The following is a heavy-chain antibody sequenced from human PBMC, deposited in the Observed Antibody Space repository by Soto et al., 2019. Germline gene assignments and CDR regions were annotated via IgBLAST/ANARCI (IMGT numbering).Heavy chain of an antibody. Sequence: SETLSLTCTVSGGSISSYYWSWIRQPPGKGLEWIGYIYYSGSTNYNPSLKSRVTISVDTSKNQFSLKLSSVTAADTAVYYCARDLGSGSYRNWFDPWGQGTLVTVSS. J-gene: IGHJ5*02. CDR3: ARDLGSGSYRNWFDP. CDR1: GGSISSYY. D-gene: IGHD1-26*01. V-gene: IGHV4-59*01. CDR2: IYYSGST.